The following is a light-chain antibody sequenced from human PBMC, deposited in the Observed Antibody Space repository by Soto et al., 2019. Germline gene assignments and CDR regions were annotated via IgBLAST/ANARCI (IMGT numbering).Light chain of an antibody. CDR1: QSLVHINGNNY. CDR2: LGS. Sequence: DIVMTQSPFSLPVTPGEPASISCRSSQSLVHINGNNYLDWYLQKPGQSPQLLIYLGSNRASGVXDXXSGSGSGTDFTLKISRVEAEDVGVYYCMQALQVPWTFGQGTKVDIK. CDR3: MQALQVPWT. V-gene: IGKV2-28*01. J-gene: IGKJ1*01.